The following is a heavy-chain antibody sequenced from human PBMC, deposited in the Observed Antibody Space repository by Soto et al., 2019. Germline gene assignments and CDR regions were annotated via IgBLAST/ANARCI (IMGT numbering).Heavy chain of an antibody. V-gene: IGHV3-7*01. Sequence: EVQLVESGGGLVQPGGPLSLSWAASGFTFSSYWMSWVRQAPGKGLEWVANIKQDGSGKYYVDSVKGRFTISRDNAKNSLYLQMNSLRAEDTAVYYCAREVGHDAFDIWGQGTMVTVSS. CDR2: IKQDGSGK. CDR1: GFTFSSYW. CDR3: AREVGHDAFDI. J-gene: IGHJ3*02. D-gene: IGHD3-16*01.